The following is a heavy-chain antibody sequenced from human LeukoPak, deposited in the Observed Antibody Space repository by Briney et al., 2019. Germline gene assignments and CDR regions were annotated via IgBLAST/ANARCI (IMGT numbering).Heavy chain of an antibody. J-gene: IGHJ4*02. CDR2: IYYSGST. D-gene: IGHD5-24*01. V-gene: IGHV4-59*08. Sequence: SETLSLTCTVSGGSISSYYWSWIRQPTGKGLEWIGYIYYSGSTNYNPSLKSRVTISVDTSKNQFSLKLSSVTAADTAVYYCARGGEDGYNLLTFDYWGQGTLVTVSS. CDR3: ARGGEDGYNLLTFDY. CDR1: GGSISSYY.